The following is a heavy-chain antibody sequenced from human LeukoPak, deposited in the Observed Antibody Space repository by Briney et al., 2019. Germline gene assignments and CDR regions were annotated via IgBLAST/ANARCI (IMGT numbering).Heavy chain of an antibody. CDR2: VSWNSDHT. CDR3: AKDFQGIVGATQIDF. CDR1: GFKFDDYT. V-gene: IGHV3-43*01. J-gene: IGHJ4*02. Sequence: GGSLRLSFAASGFKFDDYTMHWVRRPPGKGLEWVSLVSWNSDHTSYADSVKGRFTISRDNSKNSLYLEMSSLRIEDTAFYYCAKDFQGIVGATQIDFWGQGTLVTVSS. D-gene: IGHD1-26*01.